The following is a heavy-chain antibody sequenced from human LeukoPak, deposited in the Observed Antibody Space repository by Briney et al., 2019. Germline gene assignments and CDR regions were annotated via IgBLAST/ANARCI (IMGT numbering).Heavy chain of an antibody. CDR1: GGSISSYY. CDR3: ARGPPMITFGGVIVIYYFDY. Sequence: SETLSLTCTVSGGSISSYYWSWIRQPPGKGLEWIGYIYYSGSTNYNPSLKSRVTISVDTSKNQFSLKLSSVTAADTAVYYCARGPPMITFGGVIVIYYFDYWGQGTLVTVSS. V-gene: IGHV4-59*08. D-gene: IGHD3-16*02. J-gene: IGHJ4*02. CDR2: IYYSGST.